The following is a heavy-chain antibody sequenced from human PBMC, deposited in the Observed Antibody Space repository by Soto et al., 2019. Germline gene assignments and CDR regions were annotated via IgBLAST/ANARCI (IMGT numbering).Heavy chain of an antibody. CDR2: IYYSGST. V-gene: IGHV4-31*03. CDR1: GGSISSGGYY. CDR3: AREVSDSSGYYKVDY. D-gene: IGHD3-22*01. J-gene: IGHJ4*02. Sequence: SETLSLTCTVSGGSISSGGYYWSWIRQHPGKGLEWIGYIYYSGSTYYNPSLKSRVTISVDTSKNQFSLKLSSVTAADTAVYYCAREVSDSSGYYKVDYWGQGTLVTVSS.